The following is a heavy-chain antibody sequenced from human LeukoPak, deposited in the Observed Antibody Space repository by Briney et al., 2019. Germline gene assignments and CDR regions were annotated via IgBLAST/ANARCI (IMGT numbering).Heavy chain of an antibody. CDR2: IYYSGST. CDR3: ARVYCSGGSCNWFGP. CDR1: GGSISSSSYY. Sequence: PSETLSLTCTVSGGSISSSSYYWGWIRQPPGKGLEWIGSIYYSGSTYYNPSLKSRVTISVDTSKNQFSLKLSSVTAADTAVYYCARVYCSGGSCNWFGPWGQGTLVTVSS. V-gene: IGHV4-39*07. J-gene: IGHJ5*02. D-gene: IGHD2-15*01.